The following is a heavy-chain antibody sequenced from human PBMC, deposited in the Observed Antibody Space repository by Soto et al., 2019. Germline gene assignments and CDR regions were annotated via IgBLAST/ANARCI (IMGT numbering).Heavy chain of an antibody. CDR3: ARRWGKDTAMAKDYYYYYYMDV. V-gene: IGHV4-59*08. D-gene: IGHD5-18*01. CDR2: IYYSGST. CDR1: GGSISSYY. Sequence: SETLSLTCTVSGGSISSYYWSWIRQPPGKGLEWIGYIYYSGSTNYNPSLKSRVTISVDTSKNQFSLKLSSVTAADTAVYYCARRWGKDTAMAKDYYYYYYMDVWGKGTTVTVSS. J-gene: IGHJ6*03.